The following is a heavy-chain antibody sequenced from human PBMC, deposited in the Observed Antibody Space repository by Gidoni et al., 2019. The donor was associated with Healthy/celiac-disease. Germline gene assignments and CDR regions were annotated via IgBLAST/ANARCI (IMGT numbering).Heavy chain of an antibody. CDR2: IKQDGSEK. CDR1: GFTFSSIW. J-gene: IGHJ4*02. V-gene: IGHV3-7*01. Sequence: EVQLVEPGGALVQPGGSLRLSCAPSGFTFSSIWMSWVRQAPGKGLDWVAHIKQDGSEKYYVDSVKGRFTISRDNAKNSLYLQMNSLRAEDTAVYYCARFKGIAVAGLDYWGQGTLVTVSS. D-gene: IGHD6-19*01. CDR3: ARFKGIAVAGLDY.